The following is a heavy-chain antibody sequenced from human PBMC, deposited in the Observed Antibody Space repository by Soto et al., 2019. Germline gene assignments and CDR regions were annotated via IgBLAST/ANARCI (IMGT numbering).Heavy chain of an antibody. Sequence: QVQLHESGPGLVKPSETLSLTCTVSGGSISSYYWSWIRQPLGKGLEWIGYIYYSGSTNYNPSLKGRGTISVDTSKNQFSLKLCSVTAADTAVYYYARERWLLGRLNAFDIWGQGTMVTVSS. D-gene: IGHD5-12*01. CDR3: ARERWLLGRLNAFDI. CDR1: GGSISSYY. V-gene: IGHV4-59*01. CDR2: IYYSGST. J-gene: IGHJ3*02.